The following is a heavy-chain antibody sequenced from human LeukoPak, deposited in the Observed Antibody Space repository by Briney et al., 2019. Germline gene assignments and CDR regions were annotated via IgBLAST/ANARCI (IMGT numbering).Heavy chain of an antibody. Sequence: HGESLKISCKGSGYTFNTYWIGWVRQMAGKGLEWMGIIYPGDSDTRYSPSFQGQVTISADKSISTAYLQWSSLKASDSAMYYCARLTTITLDFDYWGQGTLVTVSS. CDR3: ARLTTITLDFDY. CDR1: GYTFNTYW. CDR2: IYPGDSDT. D-gene: IGHD4-11*01. J-gene: IGHJ4*02. V-gene: IGHV5-51*01.